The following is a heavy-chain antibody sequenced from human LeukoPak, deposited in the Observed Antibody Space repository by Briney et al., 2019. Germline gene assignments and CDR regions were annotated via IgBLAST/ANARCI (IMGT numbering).Heavy chain of an antibody. CDR2: IGTAGDT. Sequence: PGGSLRLSCTASGFTFNRYDMHWVRQVTGKGLEWVSGIGTAGDTYCAGSVKGRFTISRENAKNSLYLQMNSLTAGDTAVYYCAGAGSETRWRAFDFWGQGALVTVSS. CDR3: AGAGSETRWRAFDF. CDR1: GFTFNRYD. J-gene: IGHJ4*02. V-gene: IGHV3-13*01. D-gene: IGHD4-23*01.